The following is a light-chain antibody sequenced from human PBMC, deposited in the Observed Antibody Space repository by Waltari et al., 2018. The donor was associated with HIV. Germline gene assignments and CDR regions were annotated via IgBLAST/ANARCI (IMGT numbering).Light chain of an antibody. V-gene: IGKV3-20*01. Sequence: EIVLTQSPGTLSLSPGETATLSCRASQSVGSDYLAWYQQRPGQAPRALMYGASNRATGVPDRFSGAGSGTDFTLTITRLEPEDFAVYFCQQNAASPLTFGGGTKVEIK. CDR1: QSVGSDY. CDR3: QQNAASPLT. CDR2: GAS. J-gene: IGKJ4*01.